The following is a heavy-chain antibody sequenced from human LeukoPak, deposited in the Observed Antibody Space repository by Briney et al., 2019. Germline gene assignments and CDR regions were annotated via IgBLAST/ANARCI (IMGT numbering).Heavy chain of an antibody. Sequence: SETLSLTCTVSGGSISSSSYYWGWIRQPPGKGLEWIGSIYYSGSTYYNPSLKSRVTISVDTSKNQFSLKLSSVTAADTAVYYCARARGVAARPNWFDPWGQGTLVTVSS. CDR3: ARARGVAARPNWFDP. J-gene: IGHJ5*02. V-gene: IGHV4-39*07. CDR1: GGSISSSSYY. D-gene: IGHD6-6*01. CDR2: IYYSGST.